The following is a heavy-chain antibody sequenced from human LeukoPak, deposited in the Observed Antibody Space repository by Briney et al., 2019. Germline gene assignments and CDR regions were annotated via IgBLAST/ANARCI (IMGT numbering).Heavy chain of an antibody. J-gene: IGHJ4*02. Sequence: GGSLRLSCAASVFTFDDYTMHWVRQAPGEGLVWVSRMNSDGSSTSYADSVKGRFTISRDNAKKTLYLQMNSLRAEDTAVYYCTRENGGYKGYEDYWGQGTLVTVSS. D-gene: IGHD5-12*01. CDR2: MNSDGSST. CDR3: TRENGGYKGYEDY. CDR1: VFTFDDYT. V-gene: IGHV3-74*01.